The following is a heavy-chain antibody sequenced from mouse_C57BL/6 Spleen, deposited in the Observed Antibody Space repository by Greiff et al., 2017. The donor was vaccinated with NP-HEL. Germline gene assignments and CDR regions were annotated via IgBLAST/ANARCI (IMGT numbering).Heavy chain of an antibody. D-gene: IGHD1-1*01. CDR1: GYTFTSYW. Sequence: QVQLQQPGAELVKPGASVKMSCKASGYTFTSYWITWVKQRPGQGLEWIGDIYPGSGSTTYNEKFKSKATLTVDTSSSTAYMQLSSLTSEDSAVYYCARGIYGSNYAMDYWGQGTSVTVSS. V-gene: IGHV1-55*01. CDR3: ARGIYGSNYAMDY. CDR2: IYPGSGST. J-gene: IGHJ4*01.